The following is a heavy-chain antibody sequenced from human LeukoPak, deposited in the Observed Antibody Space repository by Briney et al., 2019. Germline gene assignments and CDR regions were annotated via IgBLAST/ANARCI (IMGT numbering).Heavy chain of an antibody. CDR1: GFTFSSYW. CDR2: INSDGSST. D-gene: IGHD3-10*01. V-gene: IGHV3-74*01. Sequence: GGSLRLSCAASGFTFSSYWMHWVRQVPGKGLVWVSRINSDGSSTSYADSVKGQFTISRDNAKNTLYVQMNSLRAEDTAVYYCSTDSGHASDIWGRGTMVTVSS. J-gene: IGHJ3*02. CDR3: STDSGHASDI.